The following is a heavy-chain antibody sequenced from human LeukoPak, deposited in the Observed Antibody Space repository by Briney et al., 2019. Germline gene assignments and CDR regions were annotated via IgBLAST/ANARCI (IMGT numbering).Heavy chain of an antibody. V-gene: IGHV1-69*05. CDR1: GGTFSSYA. D-gene: IGHD5-12*01. CDR3: ARESHIVATITGFDY. J-gene: IGHJ4*02. CDR2: IIPIFGTA. Sequence: SVKVSXKASGGTFSSYAISWVRQAPGQGLEWMGRIIPIFGTANYAQKFQGRVTITTDESTSTAYMELSSLRSEDTAVYYCARESHIVATITGFDYWGQGTLVTVSS.